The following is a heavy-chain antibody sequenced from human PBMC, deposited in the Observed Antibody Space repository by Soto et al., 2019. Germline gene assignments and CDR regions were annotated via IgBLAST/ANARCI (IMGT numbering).Heavy chain of an antibody. CDR2: IYYNGNT. CDR1: GVSITSGAYY. J-gene: IGHJ3*01. D-gene: IGHD4-17*01. Sequence: QVQLQESGPGLVKPSQTLSLTCTLSGVSITSGAYYWTWVRQHPGKGLEWIGYIYYNGNTYFSPSLKSRLTISIDTSKNQFSLKLSSVTAADTAMYYCARARLRAVYAFDFWGQETMVTVSS. V-gene: IGHV4-31*03. CDR3: ARARLRAVYAFDF.